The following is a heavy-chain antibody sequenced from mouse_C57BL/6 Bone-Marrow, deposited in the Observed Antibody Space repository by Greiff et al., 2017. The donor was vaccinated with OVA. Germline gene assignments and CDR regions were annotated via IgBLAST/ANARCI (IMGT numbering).Heavy chain of an antibody. CDR2: INPYNGGT. CDR1: GYTFTDYY. V-gene: IGHV1-19*01. D-gene: IGHD1-1*01. Sequence: VQLQQSGPVLVKPGASVKMSCKASGYTFTDYYMNWVKQSHGKSLEWIGVINPYNGGTSYNQKFKGKATLTVDKSSSTAYMELNSLTSEDSAVYYCASGSYYYGSLGYWGQGTTLTVSS. J-gene: IGHJ2*01. CDR3: ASGSYYYGSLGY.